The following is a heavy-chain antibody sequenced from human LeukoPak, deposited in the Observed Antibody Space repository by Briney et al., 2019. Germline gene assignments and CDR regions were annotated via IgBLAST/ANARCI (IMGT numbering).Heavy chain of an antibody. Sequence: GGSLRLSCAASEFTVSSNYLYWVRQAPGKGLERVSVMYSSGSTYYADSVKGRFTISRENSKNTVYLQMNSLRDEDTAVYYCAGVHDCGDNSLWGQGTLVSVSS. V-gene: IGHV3-66*01. J-gene: IGHJ4*02. D-gene: IGHD4-23*01. CDR3: AGVHDCGDNSL. CDR2: MYSSGST. CDR1: EFTVSSNY.